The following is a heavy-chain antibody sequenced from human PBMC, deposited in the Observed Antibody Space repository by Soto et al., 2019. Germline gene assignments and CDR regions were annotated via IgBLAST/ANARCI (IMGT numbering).Heavy chain of an antibody. Sequence: GLDGSRIIKPPGRGLEWIGKINHSGSTNYNPSLKSRVTISVDTSKNQFSLKLSSVTAADTAVYYCARGGVTTVTTNDYWGQGTLVTVSS. J-gene: IGHJ4*02. CDR1: GLD. CDR2: INHSGST. V-gene: IGHV4-34*01. CDR3: ARGGVTTVTTNDY. D-gene: IGHD4-17*01.